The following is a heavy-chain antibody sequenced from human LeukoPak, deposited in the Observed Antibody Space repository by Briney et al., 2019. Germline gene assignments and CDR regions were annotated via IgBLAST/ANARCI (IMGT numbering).Heavy chain of an antibody. D-gene: IGHD3-16*01. Sequence: PGGSLRLSCAASGLTFSKYAMSWVRQAPGKGLEWVSTISGSGGSTYYADSVKGRFTISRDNSKNTLYLQMNSLRAEDTAVYYCAKDLGREVSDSSVDYWGQGTLVAVSS. CDR1: GLTFSKYA. CDR3: AKDLGREVSDSSVDY. V-gene: IGHV3-23*01. CDR2: ISGSGGST. J-gene: IGHJ4*02.